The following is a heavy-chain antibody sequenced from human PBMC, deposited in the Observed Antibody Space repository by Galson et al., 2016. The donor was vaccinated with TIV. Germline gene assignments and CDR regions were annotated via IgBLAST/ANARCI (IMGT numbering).Heavy chain of an antibody. J-gene: IGHJ4*02. CDR1: GITFNTYT. V-gene: IGHV3-21*06. CDR3: ARDEFYYGSGGYDYFDY. D-gene: IGHD3-10*01. CDR2: ISSSSEYI. Sequence: SLRLSCAASGITFNTYTLTWVRQAPGKGLEWVSSISSSSEYIYYADSVKGRFTISRDNAKNSLYLQMNSLRAEDTAVYFCARDEFYYGSGGYDYFDYWGQGTLVTVSS.